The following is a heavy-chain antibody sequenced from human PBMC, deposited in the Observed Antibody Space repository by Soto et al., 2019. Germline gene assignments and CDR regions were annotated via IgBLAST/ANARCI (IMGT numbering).Heavy chain of an antibody. J-gene: IGHJ3*02. V-gene: IGHV3-30-3*01. CDR3: DRAGYDAFAI. CDR2: ISYDGSNK. D-gene: IGHD3-22*01. CDR1: GFTFSSYA. Sequence: QVQLVESGGGVVQPGRSLRLSCAASGFTFSSYAMHWVRQAPAKGLDWVAVISYDGSNKYYADSVKGRFTISGDNSKNTLYLQVNSLRAEDTAVYYWDRAGYDAFAIWGQGTMVTVCS.